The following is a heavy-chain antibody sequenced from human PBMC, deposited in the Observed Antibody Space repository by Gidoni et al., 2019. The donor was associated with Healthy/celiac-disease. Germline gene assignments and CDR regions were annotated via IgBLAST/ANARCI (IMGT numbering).Heavy chain of an antibody. J-gene: IGHJ6*02. Sequence: EVQLVESGGGLVKPGGSLRLSCAASGFTFSNAWMSGVRQAPGKGLEWVGRIKSKTDGGTTDYAAPVKGRFTISRDDSKNTLYLQMNSLKTEDTAVYYCTTDIRTDWQWRKNYYYSGMDVWGQGTTVTVSS. V-gene: IGHV3-15*01. CDR3: TTDIRTDWQWRKNYYYSGMDV. CDR1: GFTFSNAW. CDR2: IKSKTDGGTT. D-gene: IGHD6-19*01.